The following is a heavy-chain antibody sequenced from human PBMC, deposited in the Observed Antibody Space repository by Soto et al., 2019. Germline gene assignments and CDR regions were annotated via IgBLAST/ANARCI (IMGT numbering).Heavy chain of an antibody. CDR1: CYTFTSYG. CDR3: ASDVVGGNWFDP. V-gene: IGHV1-18*01. CDR2: ISAYNGNT. J-gene: IGHJ5*02. D-gene: IGHD1-26*01. Sequence: ASVKVSCKASCYTFTSYGISWVRQAPGQGLEWMGWISAYNGNTSYAQKLQGRVTMTTDTSTSTAYMELRSLRSDDTAVYYCASDVVGGNWFDPWGQGTLVTVSS.